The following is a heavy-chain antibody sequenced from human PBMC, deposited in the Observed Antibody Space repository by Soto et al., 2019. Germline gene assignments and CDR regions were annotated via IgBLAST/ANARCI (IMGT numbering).Heavy chain of an antibody. V-gene: IGHV3-74*01. Sequence: GGSLRLSCATSGFTFSSYPIHWVRQAPGKGPVWVSRITEDGSGTTYADSVKGRFTVTRDNAKNTMYLQMSGLGAEDTAVYHCVRGTNGWRGMDYWGQGTLVTVSS. D-gene: IGHD2-8*01. CDR3: VRGTNGWRGMDY. J-gene: IGHJ4*02. CDR2: ITEDGSGT. CDR1: GFTFSSYP.